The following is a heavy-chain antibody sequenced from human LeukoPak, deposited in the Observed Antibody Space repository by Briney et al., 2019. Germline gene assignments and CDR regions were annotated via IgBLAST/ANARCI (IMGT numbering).Heavy chain of an antibody. Sequence: QSGGSLRLSCAASGFTFSSYAMSWVRQAPGKGLEWVSAISGSGGSTYYADFVKGRFTISRDNSKNTLYLQMNSLRAEDTAVYYCAKDLGGYGDYFDYWGQGTLVTVSS. J-gene: IGHJ4*02. D-gene: IGHD3-16*01. CDR2: ISGSGGST. V-gene: IGHV3-23*01. CDR3: AKDLGGYGDYFDY. CDR1: GFTFSSYA.